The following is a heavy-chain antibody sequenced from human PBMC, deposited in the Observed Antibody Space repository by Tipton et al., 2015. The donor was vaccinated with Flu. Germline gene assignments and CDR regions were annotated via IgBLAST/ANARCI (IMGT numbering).Heavy chain of an antibody. Sequence: TLSLTCAVYGGSFSGYYWTYIRQPPGKGLEWIGEINHSGDTNYNPSLKSRVTISVDTSKNQFSLKLTSVTAADTAVYSCAREKDSSGSEYFQHWGQGTLVTVSS. CDR3: AREKDSSGSEYFQH. D-gene: IGHD6-19*01. CDR2: INHSGDT. V-gene: IGHV4-34*01. J-gene: IGHJ1*01. CDR1: GGSFSGYY.